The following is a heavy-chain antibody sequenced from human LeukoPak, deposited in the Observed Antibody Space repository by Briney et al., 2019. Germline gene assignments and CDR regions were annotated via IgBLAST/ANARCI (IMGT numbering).Heavy chain of an antibody. CDR2: IYYSGST. V-gene: IGHV4-59*08. Sequence: PSETLSLTGTVSGGSISSYYWSWIRQPPGKGLEWIGYIYYSGSTNYNPSLKSRVTISIDTSKNQFSLKLSSVTAADTAVYYCARGTTVTTPDYWGQGTLVTVSS. CDR1: GGSISSYY. J-gene: IGHJ4*02. CDR3: ARGTTVTTPDY. D-gene: IGHD4-17*01.